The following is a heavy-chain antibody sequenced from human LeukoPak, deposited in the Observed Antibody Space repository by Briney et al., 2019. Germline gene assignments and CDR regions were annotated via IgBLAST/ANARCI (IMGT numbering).Heavy chain of an antibody. V-gene: IGHV3-30*18. Sequence: GGSLRHSCAASGFRFCRYGTHWVRQAPGKGLEWVAVISYDGSNKYYADSVRGRFTISRDKSKNTLDLQMNSLRAEDTAVYYCAKDGSITAAGGFDPWGQGTLVTVSS. CDR2: ISYDGSNK. J-gene: IGHJ5*02. CDR1: GFRFCRYG. CDR3: AKDGSITAAGGFDP. D-gene: IGHD6-13*01.